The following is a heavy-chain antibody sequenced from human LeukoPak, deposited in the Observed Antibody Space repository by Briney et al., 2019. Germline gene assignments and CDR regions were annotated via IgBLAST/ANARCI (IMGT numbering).Heavy chain of an antibody. D-gene: IGHD3-22*01. CDR1: GGSFSGYY. CDR3: ARLNPIYDSRGGFYYYGMDV. V-gene: IGHV4-34*01. CDR2: INHSGST. Sequence: SETLSLTCAVYGGSFSGYYWSWIRQPPGKGLEWIGEINHSGSTNYNPSLKSRVTISVDTSKNQFSLKLSSVTAADTAVYYCARLNPIYDSRGGFYYYGMDVWGQGTTVTVSS. J-gene: IGHJ6*02.